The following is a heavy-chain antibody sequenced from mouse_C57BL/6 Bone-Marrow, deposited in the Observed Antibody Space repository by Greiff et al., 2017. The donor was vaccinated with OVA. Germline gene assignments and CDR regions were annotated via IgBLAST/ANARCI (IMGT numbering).Heavy chain of an antibody. CDR2: IDPSDSYT. J-gene: IGHJ1*03. CDR3: ARDSHWYFDV. V-gene: IGHV1-59*01. CDR1: GYTFTSYW. Sequence: QVQLKQPGAELVRPGTSVKLSCKASGYTFTSYWMHWVKQRPGQGLEWIGVIDPSDSYTNYNQKFKGKATLTVDTSSSTAYMQLSSLTSEDSAVYYCARDSHWYFDVWGTGTTVTVSS.